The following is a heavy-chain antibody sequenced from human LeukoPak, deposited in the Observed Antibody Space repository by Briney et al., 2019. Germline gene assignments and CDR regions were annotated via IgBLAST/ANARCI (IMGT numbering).Heavy chain of an antibody. CDR2: INSNSGGT. Sequence: ASVTVSCKSSGYTFTGYYMHWVRQAPGQGLEWMGWINSNSGGTNYAQKFRGRVTMTRDTSISTVYMELSRLRSDDTAVYYCAREKVEGANWFDPWGQGTLVTVFS. CDR1: GYTFTGYY. CDR3: AREKVEGANWFDP. D-gene: IGHD2-15*01. J-gene: IGHJ5*02. V-gene: IGHV1-2*02.